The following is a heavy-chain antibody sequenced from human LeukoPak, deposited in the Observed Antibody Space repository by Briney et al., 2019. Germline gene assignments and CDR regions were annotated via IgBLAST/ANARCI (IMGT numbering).Heavy chain of an antibody. V-gene: IGHV4-34*01. D-gene: IGHD5-12*01. CDR1: GGSFSGYY. Sequence: TSETLSLTCAAYGGSFSGYYWSWIRQPPGKGLEWIGEINHSGSTDYNPSLKSRVTISVDTSKNQFSLKLSSVTAADTAVYYCARGRGYSGRPRGYFDYWGQGTLVTVSS. J-gene: IGHJ4*02. CDR2: INHSGST. CDR3: ARGRGYSGRPRGYFDY.